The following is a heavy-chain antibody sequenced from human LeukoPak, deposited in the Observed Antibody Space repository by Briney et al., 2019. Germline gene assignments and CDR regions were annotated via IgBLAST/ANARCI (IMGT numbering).Heavy chain of an antibody. CDR1: GDSISSGDYY. CDR2: ISTSGTP. J-gene: IGHJ4*02. Sequence: NSSETLSLTCTVSGDSISSGDYYWNWIRQPAGKRLEWIGRISTSGTPNYNPSFRGRLTISIDTSKNQFSLYLRSVTAAETGIYYCARGPYWGQGTLVTVSS. V-gene: IGHV4-61*02. CDR3: ARGPY.